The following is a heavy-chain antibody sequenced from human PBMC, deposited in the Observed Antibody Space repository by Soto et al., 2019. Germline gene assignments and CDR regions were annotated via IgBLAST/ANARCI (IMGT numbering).Heavy chain of an antibody. V-gene: IGHV3-23*01. Sequence: GGLRLSCAASGFTFSSYAMSWVRQAPGKGLEWVSAISGSGGSTYYADSVKGRFTISRDNSKNTLYLQMNSLRAEDTAVYYCAKSAGGYYDSSGYYLTAYHFDYWGQGTLVTVSS. CDR2: ISGSGGST. J-gene: IGHJ4*02. D-gene: IGHD3-22*01. CDR3: AKSAGGYYDSSGYYLTAYHFDY. CDR1: GFTFSSYA.